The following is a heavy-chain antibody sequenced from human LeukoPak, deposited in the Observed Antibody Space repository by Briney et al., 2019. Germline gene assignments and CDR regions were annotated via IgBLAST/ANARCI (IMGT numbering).Heavy chain of an antibody. V-gene: IGHV1-8*01. CDR2: MNPNSGNT. D-gene: IGHD2-2*01. Sequence: ASVKVSCKASGYTFTSYDVNWVRQATGQGLEWMGWMNPNSGNTGYAQKFQGRVTMTRNTSISTAYMELTSLRSEDTAVYYCAREYQLLGTVYNYFDPWGQGTLVTVSS. J-gene: IGHJ5*02. CDR3: AREYQLLGTVYNYFDP. CDR1: GYTFTSYD.